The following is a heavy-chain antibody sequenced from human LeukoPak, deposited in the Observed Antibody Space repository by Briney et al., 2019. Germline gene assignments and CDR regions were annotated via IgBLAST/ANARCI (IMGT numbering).Heavy chain of an antibody. J-gene: IGHJ4*02. CDR2: ISTSGSAT. Sequence: PGGSLRLSCAASGFTFSTYEMNWVRQAPGQGLDWVSYISTSGSATYYAASVKGRFTISRDNSKNSLCLQMNSLRAEDTALYYCAREGDSNHFDYWGQGILVTVSS. D-gene: IGHD2-21*01. V-gene: IGHV3-48*03. CDR1: GFTFSTYE. CDR3: AREGDSNHFDY.